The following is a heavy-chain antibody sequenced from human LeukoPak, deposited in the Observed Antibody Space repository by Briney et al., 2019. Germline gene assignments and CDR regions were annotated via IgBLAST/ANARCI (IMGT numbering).Heavy chain of an antibody. CDR1: GYTFTSYA. CDR3: ARNIWFGESSDGSDI. J-gene: IGHJ3*02. CDR2: INAGNGNT. Sequence: GASVKVSCKASGYTFTSYAMHRVRQAPGQRLEWMGWINAGNGNTKYSQEFQGRVTMTRDTSTSTAYMELSRLRSDDTAMYYCARNIWFGESSDGSDIWGQGTMVTVSS. V-gene: IGHV1-3*01. D-gene: IGHD3-10*01.